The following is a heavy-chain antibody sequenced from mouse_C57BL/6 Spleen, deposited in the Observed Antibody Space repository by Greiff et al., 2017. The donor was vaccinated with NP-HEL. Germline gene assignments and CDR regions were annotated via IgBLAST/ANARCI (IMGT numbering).Heavy chain of an antibody. J-gene: IGHJ4*01. CDR2: IRNKANGYTT. D-gene: IGHD2-1*01. CDR3: ARSPYGNYLPYAMDY. Sequence: EVMLVESGGGLVRPGGSLSLSCAASGFTFTDYYMSWVRQPPGKALEWLGFIRNKANGYTTEYSASVKGRFTISRDNSQSILYLQMNALRAEDSATYYGARSPYGNYLPYAMDYWGQGTSVTVSS. V-gene: IGHV7-3*01. CDR1: GFTFTDYY.